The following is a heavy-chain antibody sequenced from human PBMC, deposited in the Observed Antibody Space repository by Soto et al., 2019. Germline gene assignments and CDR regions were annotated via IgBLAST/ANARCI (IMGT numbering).Heavy chain of an antibody. D-gene: IGHD6-19*01. Sequence: GASVKVSCKASGYTFTSYAMHWVRQAPGQRLEWMGWINAGNGNTKYSQKFQGRVTITRDTSASTAYMELSSLRSEDTAVYYCARDAKRVIAVAGTVLGFDPWGQGTLVTVSS. CDR3: ARDAKRVIAVAGTVLGFDP. CDR2: INAGNGNT. V-gene: IGHV1-3*01. J-gene: IGHJ5*02. CDR1: GYTFTSYA.